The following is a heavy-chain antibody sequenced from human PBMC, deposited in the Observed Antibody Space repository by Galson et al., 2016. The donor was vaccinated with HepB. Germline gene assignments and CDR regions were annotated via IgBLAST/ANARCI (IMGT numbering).Heavy chain of an antibody. CDR2: IGHFSSPV. CDR1: GFTFTTYS. J-gene: IGHJ4*02. V-gene: IGHV3-48*02. D-gene: IGHD1-1*01. Sequence: SLRLSCAASGFTFTTYSMSWVRQAPGKGLEWVSFIGHFSSPVYYADSVKGRFTISRDNDKTSIYLQMNSLRDEETAVYYCARGYRDNSFDYFGQGALVTVSS. CDR3: ARGYRDNSFDY.